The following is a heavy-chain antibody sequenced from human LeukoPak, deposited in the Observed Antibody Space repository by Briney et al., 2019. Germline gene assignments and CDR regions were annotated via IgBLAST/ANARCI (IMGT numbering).Heavy chain of an antibody. J-gene: IGHJ3*02. D-gene: IGHD3-16*01. CDR1: GFTFSSYD. CDR2: IGTAGDT. Sequence: PGGSLRLSCAASGFTFSSYDMHWVRRATGKGLEWVSAIGTAGDTYYPGSVKGRFTISRENAKNSLYLQMNSLRAGDTAVYYCARVGVVGDAFDIWGQGTMVTVSS. V-gene: IGHV3-13*04. CDR3: ARVGVVGDAFDI.